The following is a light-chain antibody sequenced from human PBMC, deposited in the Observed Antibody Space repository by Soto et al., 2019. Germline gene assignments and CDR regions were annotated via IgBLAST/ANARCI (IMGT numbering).Light chain of an antibody. J-gene: IGKJ1*01. CDR1: QSLLHNNGYNY. V-gene: IGKV2-28*01. Sequence: DIVMTQSPLSLPVTPGEPASISCRSSQSLLHNNGYNYLDWYLQKPGQSPQLLIYLGSNRASGVPGRFSGSGSGTDFTLKFSRVEAEDVGVYYCMQALRTQWTFGQGTKVDIK. CDR3: MQALRTQWT. CDR2: LGS.